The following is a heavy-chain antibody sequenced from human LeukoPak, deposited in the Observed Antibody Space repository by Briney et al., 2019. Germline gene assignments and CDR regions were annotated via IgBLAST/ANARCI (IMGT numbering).Heavy chain of an antibody. CDR1: EFTFRAFW. Sequence: GGSLRLSCAASEFTFRAFWMSWVRQAPGKGLEWVANINQDGSRKLYVDSVKGRFTVSRDNAENSLYLQTNSLRAEDTAVYYCARLWGDATIFDLWGQGTLVTVSS. CDR2: INQDGSRK. D-gene: IGHD5-12*01. J-gene: IGHJ4*02. CDR3: ARLWGDATIFDL. V-gene: IGHV3-7*01.